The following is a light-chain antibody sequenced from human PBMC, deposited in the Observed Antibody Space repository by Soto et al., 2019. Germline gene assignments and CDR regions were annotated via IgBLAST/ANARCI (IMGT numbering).Light chain of an antibody. J-gene: IGKJ3*01. CDR1: QSVSRN. CDR3: QQYNNWPLTFT. CDR2: GAS. V-gene: IGKV3-15*01. Sequence: EIVMTQSPATLSVSPGERATLSCRASQSVSRNLARYQQKPGQAPRLLIYGASTRATGIPARFSGSGSGTEFTLTISGLQSEDFAAYYCQQYNNWPLTFTCGPGTKLNIK.